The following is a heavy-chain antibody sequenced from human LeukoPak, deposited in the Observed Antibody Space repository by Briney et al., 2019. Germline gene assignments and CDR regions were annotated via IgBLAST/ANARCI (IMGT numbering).Heavy chain of an antibody. CDR2: IIPIFGTA. CDR1: GGTFSSYA. Sequence: GASVKVSCKASGGTFSSYAISWVRQAPGQGLEWMGGIIPIFGTANYAQKFQGRVTITADESTSTAYMELSSLRSEDTAVYYCANTFLYPGIAAAGDYFDYWGQGTLVTVSS. D-gene: IGHD6-13*01. V-gene: IGHV1-69*01. J-gene: IGHJ4*02. CDR3: ANTFLYPGIAAAGDYFDY.